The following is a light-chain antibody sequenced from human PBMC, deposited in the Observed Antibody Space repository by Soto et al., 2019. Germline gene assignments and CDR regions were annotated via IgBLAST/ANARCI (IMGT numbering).Light chain of an antibody. CDR1: QSVSSY. V-gene: IGKV3-11*01. J-gene: IGKJ2*01. CDR2: DAS. CDR3: QQRSNWPYT. Sequence: EIVLTQSPGTLSLSPGERATLSCRASQSVSSYLAWYQQKPGQPPRLLIYDASNRATGIPGRLSGSGSGTDFTLTISSLEPEDFAVYYCQQRSNWPYTFGQGTKLEIK.